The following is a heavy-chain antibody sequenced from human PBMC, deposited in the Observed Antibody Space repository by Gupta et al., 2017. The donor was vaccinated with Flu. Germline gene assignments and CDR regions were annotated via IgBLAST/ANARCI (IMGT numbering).Heavy chain of an antibody. J-gene: IGHJ4*02. CDR2: ISGSGRST. CDR1: GFTFSTYA. Sequence: EVQLLESGGGLVQPGGSLRLSCAASGFTFSTYAMSWVRQAPGKGLEWVSAISGSGRSTYYADSVKGRFTISRDNSKNTLYLQMNSLRAEDTAVYYCAKARGGDYRSYYFDYWGQGTLVTVSS. V-gene: IGHV3-23*01. D-gene: IGHD4-17*01. CDR3: AKARGGDYRSYYFDY.